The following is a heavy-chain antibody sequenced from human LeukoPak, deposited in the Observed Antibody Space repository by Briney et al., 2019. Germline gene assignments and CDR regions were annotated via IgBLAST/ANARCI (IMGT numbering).Heavy chain of an antibody. CDR2: IRYDVSTK. CDR1: GFTFSRYD. J-gene: IGHJ4*02. D-gene: IGHD3-10*01. V-gene: IGHV3-30*02. CDR3: ARSRGGLRESDY. Sequence: PGGSLRLSCTASGFTFSRYDMHWVRQAPGKGLEWVAFIRYDVSTKDYADSVKGRFTISRDNSKNTLYLQMNSLRAEDTAVYYCARSRGGLRESDYWGQGTLVTVSS.